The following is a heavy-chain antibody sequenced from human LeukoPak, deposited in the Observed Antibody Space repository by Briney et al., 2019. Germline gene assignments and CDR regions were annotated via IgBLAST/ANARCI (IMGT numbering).Heavy chain of an antibody. CDR2: ISYDGSNK. Sequence: GGSLRLSCAASGFTFSSYGMHWVRQAPGKGLEWVAVISYDGSNKYYADSVKGRFTISRDNSKNTLYLQMNSLRAEDTAVYHCARDFGRWFIDYWGQGTLVTVSS. J-gene: IGHJ4*02. CDR3: ARDFGRWFIDY. D-gene: IGHD4-23*01. CDR1: GFTFSSYG. V-gene: IGHV3-30*03.